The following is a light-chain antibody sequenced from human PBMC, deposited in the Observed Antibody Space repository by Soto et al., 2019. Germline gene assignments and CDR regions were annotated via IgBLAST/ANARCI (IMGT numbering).Light chain of an antibody. V-gene: IGLV1-47*02. CDR2: TND. CDR3: AAWDDSLSGVV. J-gene: IGLJ2*01. Sequence: QSVLIQPPSASGTPGQRVTISCSGSSSNIGSNYVYWFQQLPGAAPKLLIYTNDQRPSGVPDRFSGSKSGTSASLAISGLRSEDEADYYCAAWDDSLSGVVFGGGTKLTVL. CDR1: SSNIGSNY.